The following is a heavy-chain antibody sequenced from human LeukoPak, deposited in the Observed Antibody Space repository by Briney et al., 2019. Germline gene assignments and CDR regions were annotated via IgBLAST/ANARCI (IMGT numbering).Heavy chain of an antibody. J-gene: IGHJ6*02. CDR3: ARVDVSGYDGMDV. D-gene: IGHD6-19*01. Sequence: SETLSLNCTVSGGSISSYYWRWIRQPAGKGLEWIGRIYTSGSTNYNPSLKSRVTMSVDTSKNQFSLKLSSVTAADTAVYYCARVDVSGYDGMDVWGQGTTVTVSS. V-gene: IGHV4-4*07. CDR1: GGSISSYY. CDR2: IYTSGST.